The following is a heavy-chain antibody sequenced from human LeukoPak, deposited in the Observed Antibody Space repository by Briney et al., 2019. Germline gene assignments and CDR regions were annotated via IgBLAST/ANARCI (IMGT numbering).Heavy chain of an antibody. J-gene: IGHJ5*01. CDR3: TRQSQAWSTCSCYVVS. CDR1: GYTFRSYW. Sequence: GESLKISCEGSGYTFRSYWIGWVRQMPGKDLEWMGMIYPDDSDTRYSPPFQGQVTFSADLSLNTAYLQWISLEASDTGIYYCTRQSQAWSTCSCYVVSWGQGTQVNVSS. D-gene: IGHD2-15*01. V-gene: IGHV5-51*01. CDR2: IYPDDSDT.